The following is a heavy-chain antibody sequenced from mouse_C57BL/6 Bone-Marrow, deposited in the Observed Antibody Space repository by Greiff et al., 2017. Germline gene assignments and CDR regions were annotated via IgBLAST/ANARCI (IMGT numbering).Heavy chain of an antibody. CDR1: GFSFNTYA. CDR2: IRSKSNNYAT. Sequence: EVQLVESGGGLVQPKGSLKLSCAASGFSFNTYAMNWVRQAPGTGLEWVARIRSKSNNYATYYADSVKDRFTITRDDSESMLYLQMNNLKTEDTAMYYCVRHEAGDGYHYFDNWGQGTTLTVTS. V-gene: IGHV10-1*01. D-gene: IGHD2-3*01. J-gene: IGHJ2*01. CDR3: VRHEAGDGYHYFDN.